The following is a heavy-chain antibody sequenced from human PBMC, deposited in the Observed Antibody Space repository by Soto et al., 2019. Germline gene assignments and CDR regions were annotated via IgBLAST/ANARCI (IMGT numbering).Heavy chain of an antibody. CDR3: ARAWFGELIQFVGMDV. V-gene: IGHV3-23*01. J-gene: IGHJ6*02. Sequence: PGGSLRLSCAASGFTFSSYSMNWVRQAPGKGLEWVSGISGSGGSTYYADAVKGRFTISRDNSKNTLYLQMNSLRAEDTAVYYCARAWFGELIQFVGMDVWGQGTTVTVSS. CDR1: GFTFSSYS. CDR2: ISGSGGST. D-gene: IGHD3-10*01.